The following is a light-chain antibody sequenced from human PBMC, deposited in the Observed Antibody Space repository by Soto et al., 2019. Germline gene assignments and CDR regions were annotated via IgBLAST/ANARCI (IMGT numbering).Light chain of an antibody. J-gene: IGLJ2*01. CDR3: ETWDTSLSAVV. CDR2: DNN. CDR1: NSNIGNNY. V-gene: IGLV1-51*01. Sequence: QSVLTQPPSVSAAPGQTVTISCSGSNSNIGNNYVSWYQHLPGAVPKLLIYDNNERPSGIPDRFSGSKSGTSATLAITGLQTGDEADFYCETWDTSLSAVVFGGGTKLTVL.